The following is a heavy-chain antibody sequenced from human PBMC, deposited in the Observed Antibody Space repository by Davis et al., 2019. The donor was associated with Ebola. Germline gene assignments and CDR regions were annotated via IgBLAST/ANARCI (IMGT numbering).Heavy chain of an antibody. D-gene: IGHD6-6*01. V-gene: IGHV3-23*01. CDR2: ISSSGHNT. J-gene: IGHJ4*02. Sequence: GESLKISCAASGFTFSNYALSWVRQAPGKGLEWVSAISSSGHNTYYADSVKGRFTISRDNSKNTVYLQMNSLRAEDTAVYYCAKPTQSSSGVGRYFDYWGQGTLVTVSS. CDR3: AKPTQSSSGVGRYFDY. CDR1: GFTFSNYA.